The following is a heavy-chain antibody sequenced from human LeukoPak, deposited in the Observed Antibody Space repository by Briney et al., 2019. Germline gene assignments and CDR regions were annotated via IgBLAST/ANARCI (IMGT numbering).Heavy chain of an antibody. CDR1: GYSFTSYW. CDR3: ARPSGYCSGGSCYEFWFDP. D-gene: IGHD2-15*01. Sequence: GESLKISCKGSGYSFTSYWIGWVRQMPGKGLEWMGIIYPGDSDTRYGPSFQGQVTISADKSISTAYLQWSSLKASDTAMYYCARPSGYCSGGSCYEFWFDPWGQGTLVTVSS. CDR2: IYPGDSDT. J-gene: IGHJ5*02. V-gene: IGHV5-51*01.